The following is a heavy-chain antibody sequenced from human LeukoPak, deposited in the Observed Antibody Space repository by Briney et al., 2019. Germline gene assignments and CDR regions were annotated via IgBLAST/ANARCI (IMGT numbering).Heavy chain of an antibody. J-gene: IGHJ4*02. CDR2: IYHSGST. V-gene: IGHV4-38-2*02. D-gene: IGHD3-16*02. CDR1: GYSISSGYC. CDR3: ARSNSAKYEYVWGSYRPYFDY. Sequence: PSETLSLTCTVSGYSISSGYCWGWIRQPPGKGLEWIGSIYHSGSTYYNPSLKSRVTISVDTSKNQFSLKLSSVTAADTAVYYCARSNSAKYEYVWGSYRPYFDYWGQGTLVTVSS.